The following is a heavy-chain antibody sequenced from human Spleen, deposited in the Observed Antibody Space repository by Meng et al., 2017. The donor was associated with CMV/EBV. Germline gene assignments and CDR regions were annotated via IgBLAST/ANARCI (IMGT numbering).Heavy chain of an antibody. CDR1: EFTLSPFS. J-gene: IGHJ6*02. CDR3: TTDKRIPV. D-gene: IGHD1-1*01. Sequence: GESLKISCVASEFTLSPFSMNWVRQAPGKGPEWVGRIKRKSDGGTRDYAAPVKGRYTISRDDSKSTLDLQMNSLKTEDTAVYYCTTDKRIPVWGQGTTVTVSS. V-gene: IGHV3-15*01. CDR2: IKRKSDGGTR.